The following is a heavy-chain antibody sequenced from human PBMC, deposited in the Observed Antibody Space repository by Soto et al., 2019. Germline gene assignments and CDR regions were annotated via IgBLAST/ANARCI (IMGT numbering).Heavy chain of an antibody. D-gene: IGHD3-22*01. CDR3: ARGFYYYDSSGYYYDYYGMDV. V-gene: IGHV1-3*01. J-gene: IGHJ6*02. CDR1: GYTFTSYA. CDR2: INAGNGNT. Sequence: QVQLVQSGAEVKKPGASVKVSCKASGYTFTSYAMHWVRQAPGQRLEWMGWINAGNGNTKHSQKFQGRVTITRDTSASTAYMELSSLRSEDTAVYYCARGFYYYDSSGYYYDYYGMDVWGQGTTVTVSS.